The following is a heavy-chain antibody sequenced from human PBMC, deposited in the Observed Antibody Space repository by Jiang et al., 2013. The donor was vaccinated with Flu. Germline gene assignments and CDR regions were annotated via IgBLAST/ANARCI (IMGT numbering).Heavy chain of an antibody. J-gene: IGHJ4*02. Sequence: VQLVESGGNLVQPGGSLRLSCVVSGFTFSNYNMNWVRQAPGKGLEWLSYISTSSDTIHYADSVKGRFTISRDNAKNSLYLQMNSLRAEDTAVYYCANLFGSSWHVDYWGQGTLVTVSS. V-gene: IGHV3-48*01. D-gene: IGHD6-13*01. CDR3: ANLFGSSWHVDY. CDR1: GFTFSNYN. CDR2: ISTSSDTI.